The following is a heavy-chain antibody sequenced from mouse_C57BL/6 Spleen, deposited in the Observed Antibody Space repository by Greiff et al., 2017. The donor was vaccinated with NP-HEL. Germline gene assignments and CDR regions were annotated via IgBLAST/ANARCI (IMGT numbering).Heavy chain of an antibody. CDR1: GFTFSDYY. Sequence: DVQLQESEGGLVQPGSSMKLSCTASGFTFSDYYMAWVRQVPEKGLEWVANINYDGSSTYYLDSLKSRFIISRDNAKNILYLQMSSLKSEDTATYYCAREEGNYYGSSYGYFDVWGTGTTVTVSS. CDR3: AREEGNYYGSSYGYFDV. V-gene: IGHV5-16*01. D-gene: IGHD1-1*01. CDR2: INYDGSST. J-gene: IGHJ1*03.